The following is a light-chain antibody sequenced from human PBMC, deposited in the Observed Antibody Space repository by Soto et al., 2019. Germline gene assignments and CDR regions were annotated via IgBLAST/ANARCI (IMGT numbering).Light chain of an antibody. Sequence: QSVLTQPASGSGSPGQSITISCTGTSSDVGGYNYVSWYQHHPGKAPKLMIYDVSNRPSGVSNRFSGSKSGNTASLIISGLHAEDEADYYCSSYTSSSTLSTYVFGTGTKVTVL. CDR1: SSDVGGYNY. CDR2: DVS. CDR3: SSYTSSSTLSTYV. J-gene: IGLJ1*01. V-gene: IGLV2-14*03.